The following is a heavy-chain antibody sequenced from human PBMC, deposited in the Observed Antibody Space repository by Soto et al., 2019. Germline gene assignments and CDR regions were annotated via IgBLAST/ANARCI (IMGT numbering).Heavy chain of an antibody. CDR3: ARDRSGEALDY. V-gene: IGHV4-59*01. J-gene: IGHJ4*02. CDR2: IYYSGST. Sequence: SETLSLTCTVSGGSISSYYWSWIRQPPGKGLEWIGYIYYSGSTNYNPSLKSRVTISVDTSKNQFSLKLSSVTAADTAVYYCARDRSGEALDYWGQGTLVTVSS. CDR1: GGSISSYY.